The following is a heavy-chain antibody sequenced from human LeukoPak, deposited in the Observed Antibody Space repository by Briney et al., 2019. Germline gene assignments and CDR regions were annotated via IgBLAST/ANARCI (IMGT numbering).Heavy chain of an antibody. J-gene: IGHJ4*02. D-gene: IGHD3-22*01. CDR3: ARLTYYYDSSGYPYFDY. CDR1: RGSISSLNYY. Sequence: PSETLSLTCSVSRGSISSLNYYCGWIRQSPGKGLEWIGNIYYSGTTYYNPSLPSLKSRVTILIDTSKNQFSLRLRSVTAADTAVYYCARLTYYYDSSGYPYFDYWGQGTLVTVSS. V-gene: IGHV4-39*07. CDR2: IYYSGTT.